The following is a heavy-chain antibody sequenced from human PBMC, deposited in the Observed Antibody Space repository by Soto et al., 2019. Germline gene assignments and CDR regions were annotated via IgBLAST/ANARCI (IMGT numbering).Heavy chain of an antibody. CDR3: AQKGRGYFDY. J-gene: IGHJ4*02. CDR2: IYWDDSK. V-gene: IGHV2-5*02. D-gene: IGHD3-10*01. CDR1: GFSLNTRDLG. Sequence: QITLKESGPTLVKPTETLTLTCTFSGFSLNTRDLGVGWIRQTPGKALEWLAIIYWDDSKNYSPSLKSRLTITKDTSKNQVVLTVTDMDPVDTATYYCAQKGRGYFDYCGQGTLVTVSS.